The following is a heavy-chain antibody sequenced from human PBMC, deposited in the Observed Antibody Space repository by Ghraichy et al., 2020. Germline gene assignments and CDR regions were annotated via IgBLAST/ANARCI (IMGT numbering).Heavy chain of an antibody. V-gene: IGHV3-23*01. CDR1: GFAFSNCP. CDR3: GYQGLIAGSYDY. Sequence: GSLRLSCAASGFAFSNCPMSWVRQAPGKGLEWVSSISGSGAAIFYAEPVEGRFSISRDNSENTLYLQMNNLRAEDTAMYYCGYQGLIAGSYDYCGQGVLVTVSS. D-gene: IGHD2/OR15-2a*01. J-gene: IGHJ4*02. CDR2: ISGSGAAI.